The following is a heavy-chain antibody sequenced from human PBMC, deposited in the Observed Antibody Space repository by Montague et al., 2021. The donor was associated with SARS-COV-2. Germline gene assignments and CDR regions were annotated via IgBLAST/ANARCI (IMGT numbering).Heavy chain of an antibody. CDR3: ARLESTRGVIIRGAFHI. V-gene: IGHV4-39*01. D-gene: IGHD3-10*01. CDR1: GDSINNSRYY. J-gene: IGHJ3*02. CDR2: IYYSGSA. Sequence: SETLSLTCSVSGDSINNSRYYWGWIRQPPGKGLEWIGTIYYSGSAYYXXXVESRVTISVDTSKDQFSLKLNSVTATDTAVYYCARLESTRGVIIRGAFHIWGQGTKVTVSS.